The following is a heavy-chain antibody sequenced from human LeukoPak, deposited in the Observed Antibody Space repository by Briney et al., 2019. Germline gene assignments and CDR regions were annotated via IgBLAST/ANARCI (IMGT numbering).Heavy chain of an antibody. CDR2: IYYSGST. V-gene: IGHV4-59*01. CDR3: ARSPAVATMDY. J-gene: IGHJ4*02. D-gene: IGHD5-12*01. Sequence: SETLSLTCTVSGGSISSYYWSWIRQPPGKGLEWIGYIYYSGSTNYNPSLKSRVTISVDTSKNQFSLKLSSVTAADTAVYYCARSPAVATMDYWGQGTLVTVSS. CDR1: GGSISSYY.